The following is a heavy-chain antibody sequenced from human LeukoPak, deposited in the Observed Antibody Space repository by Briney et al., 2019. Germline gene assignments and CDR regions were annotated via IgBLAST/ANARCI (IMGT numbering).Heavy chain of an antibody. J-gene: IGHJ5*02. V-gene: IGHV4-34*01. CDR2: INRSGST. CDR1: GGSFSGYY. CDR3: ARVWDILTGYYIAQRIENWFDP. D-gene: IGHD3-9*01. Sequence: SETLSLTCAVYGGSFSGYYWSWIRQPPGKGLEWIGEINRSGSTNYNPSLKSRVTISVDTSRNQFSLKLSSVTAADTAVYYCARVWDILTGYYIAQRIENWFDPWGQGTLVTVSS.